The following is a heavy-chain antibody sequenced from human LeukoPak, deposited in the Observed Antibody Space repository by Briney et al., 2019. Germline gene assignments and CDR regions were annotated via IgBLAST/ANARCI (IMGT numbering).Heavy chain of an antibody. D-gene: IGHD3-22*01. J-gene: IGHJ5*02. Sequence: GSLRLSCVASGFSFSTYGLHWVRQAPGKGLEWVALIWHDGGKRYYADSVKGRFTISRDNSKNTLYLQMTTLRAEDTAVYYCARDADTSEFFSWLDLWGQGTLVTVSS. CDR1: GFSFSTYG. CDR2: IWHDGGKR. V-gene: IGHV3-33*08. CDR3: ARDADTSEFFSWLDL.